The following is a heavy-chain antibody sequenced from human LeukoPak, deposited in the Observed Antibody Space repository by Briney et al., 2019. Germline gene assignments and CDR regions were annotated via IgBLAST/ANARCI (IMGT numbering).Heavy chain of an antibody. J-gene: IGHJ5*02. CDR1: GGSISSYY. CDR3: ARDRGPRIAVAAGDWFDP. D-gene: IGHD6-19*01. CDR2: IYYSGST. V-gene: IGHV4-59*13. Sequence: PSETLSLTCTVSGGSISSYYWSWIRQPPGKGLELIGYIYYSGSTNYNPSLKSRVTISVDTSKNQFSLKLSSVTAADTAVYYCARDRGPRIAVAAGDWFDPWGQGTLVTVSS.